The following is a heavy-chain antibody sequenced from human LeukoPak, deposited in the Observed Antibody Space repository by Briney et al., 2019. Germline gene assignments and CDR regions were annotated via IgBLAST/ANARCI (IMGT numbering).Heavy chain of an antibody. Sequence: SETLTLTCTVSGGSINDYYWTWIRQAPGKGLECLGYISNSGTTDYNPSLKSRVTMSVDTSKNAFSLKVTSVTAADTAMYYCARVVRGAVTSNCFDPWGQGTLVTVPS. D-gene: IGHD4-17*01. J-gene: IGHJ5*02. CDR2: ISNSGTT. CDR1: GGSINDYY. CDR3: ARVVRGAVTSNCFDP. V-gene: IGHV4-59*01.